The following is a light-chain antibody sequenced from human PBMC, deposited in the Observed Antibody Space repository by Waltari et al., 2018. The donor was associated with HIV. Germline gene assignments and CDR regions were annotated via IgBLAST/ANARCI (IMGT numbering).Light chain of an antibody. CDR1: ALSTRY. CDR2: RDN. V-gene: IGLV3-25*03. CDR3: QVADSSGTYV. J-gene: IGLJ1*01. Sequence: SYDLTQPPSVSVSPGQTARIPCSGDALSTRYVYWYQQKPGQAPVMVIYRDNERPSGIPERFSGSSSETTVTLSISGVQAEDEADYYCQVADSSGTYVFGTGTKVTVL.